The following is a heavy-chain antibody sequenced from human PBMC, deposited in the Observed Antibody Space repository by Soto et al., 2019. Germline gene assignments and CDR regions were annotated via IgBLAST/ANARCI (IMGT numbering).Heavy chain of an antibody. J-gene: IGHJ4*02. CDR1: GYTFTSYD. CDR2: MNPNSGNT. CDR3: AREDSSSWRFDY. V-gene: IGHV1-8*01. D-gene: IGHD6-13*01. Sequence: ASVKVACKASGYTFTSYDINWVRQATGQGLEWMGWMNPNSGNTGYAQKFQGRVTMTRNTSISTAYMELSSLRSEDTAVYYCAREDSSSWRFDYWGQGTLVTVSS.